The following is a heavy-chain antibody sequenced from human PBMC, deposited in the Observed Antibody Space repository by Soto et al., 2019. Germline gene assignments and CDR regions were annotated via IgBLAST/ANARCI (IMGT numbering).Heavy chain of an antibody. J-gene: IGHJ5*02. D-gene: IGHD3-10*01. CDR3: ARGAFGSGSSHNWFDP. Sequence: SETLSLTCTVSGASIRSYYWRSVRQPAGKGLEWIGRSSYTGSTDYTPSLKSRVTVSLDTSKNQFSWKVNSGTAADTAVYYCARGAFGSGSSHNWFDPWGQGALGTVFS. CDR2: SSYTGST. V-gene: IGHV4-4*07. CDR1: GASIRSYY.